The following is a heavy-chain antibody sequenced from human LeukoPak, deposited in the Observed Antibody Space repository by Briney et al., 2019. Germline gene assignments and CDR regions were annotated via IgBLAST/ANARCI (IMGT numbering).Heavy chain of an antibody. CDR2: IYYSGST. CDR1: GGSISSSSYY. V-gene: IGHV4-39*07. Sequence: SETLSLTCTVSGGSISSSSYYWGWIRQPPGKGLEWIGSIYYSGSTNYNPSLKGRVTISVDTSKNQFSLKLSSVTAADTAVYYCARNQYDFDYWGQGTLVTVSS. D-gene: IGHD1-14*01. J-gene: IGHJ4*02. CDR3: ARNQYDFDY.